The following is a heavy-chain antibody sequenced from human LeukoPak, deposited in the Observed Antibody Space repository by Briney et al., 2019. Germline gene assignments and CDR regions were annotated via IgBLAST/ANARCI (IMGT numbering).Heavy chain of an antibody. Sequence: SVKVSCKASGYTFTSYAMHWVRQAPGQGLEWMGGIIPIFGTANYAQKFQGRVTITADESTSTAYMELSSLRSEDTAVYYCARDLASSGWYVYWGQGTLVTVSS. D-gene: IGHD6-19*01. CDR1: GYTFTSYA. V-gene: IGHV1-69*13. CDR2: IIPIFGTA. CDR3: ARDLASSGWYVY. J-gene: IGHJ4*02.